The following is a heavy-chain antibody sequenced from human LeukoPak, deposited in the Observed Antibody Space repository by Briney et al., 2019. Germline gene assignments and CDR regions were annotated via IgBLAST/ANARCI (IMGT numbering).Heavy chain of an antibody. CDR2: INHSGST. CDR1: GGSFSGYY. V-gene: IGHV4-34*01. D-gene: IGHD6-19*01. Sequence: SETLSLTCAVYGGSFSGYYWSWIRQPPGKGLEWIGEINHSGSTNYNPSLKSRVTVSVDTSKNQFSLKLSSVTAADTAVYYCARVSSGWYHSGDWGQGTLVSVSS. CDR3: ARVSSGWYHSGD. J-gene: IGHJ4*02.